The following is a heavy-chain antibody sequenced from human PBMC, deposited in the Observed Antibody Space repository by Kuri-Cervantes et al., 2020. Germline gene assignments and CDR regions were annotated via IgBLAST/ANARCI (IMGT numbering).Heavy chain of an antibody. D-gene: IGHD6-19*01. CDR2: ISYDGSNK. Sequence: GESLKISCAASGFTFSSYGMHWVRQAPGKGLEWVAVISYDGSNKYYADSVKGRFTISRDNSKNTLYLQMNSLRAEGTAVYYCAKEYSSGWYSWFDYWGQGTLVTVSS. CDR1: GFTFSSYG. J-gene: IGHJ4*02. V-gene: IGHV3-30*18. CDR3: AKEYSSGWYSWFDY.